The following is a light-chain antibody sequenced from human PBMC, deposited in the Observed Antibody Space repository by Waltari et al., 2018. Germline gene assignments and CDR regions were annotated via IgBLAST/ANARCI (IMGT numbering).Light chain of an antibody. V-gene: IGLV2-14*03. Sequence: QSALTQPASVSGSPGQSITISCTGTSSDVGGYNFVSWNQQYPGKAPKLVIYDVSARPSGASDRFSGSKSGNTASLVISGLQPEDEADYYCSSYTATRHYVFGTGTKVTVL. CDR2: DVS. CDR3: SSYTATRHYV. CDR1: SSDVGGYNF. J-gene: IGLJ1*01.